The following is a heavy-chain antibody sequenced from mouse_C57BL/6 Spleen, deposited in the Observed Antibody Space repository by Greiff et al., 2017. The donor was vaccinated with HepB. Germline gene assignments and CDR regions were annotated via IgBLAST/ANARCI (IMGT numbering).Heavy chain of an antibody. J-gene: IGHJ2*01. Sequence: EVKLMESGGGLVKPGGSLKLSCAASGFTFSDYGMHWVRQAPEKGLEWVAYISSGSSTIYYADTVKGRFTISRDNATNTLFLQMTSLRSEDTAMYYCARGGLGPFDYWGQGTTLTVSS. CDR3: ARGGLGPFDY. D-gene: IGHD4-1*01. CDR2: ISSGSSTI. V-gene: IGHV5-17*01. CDR1: GFTFSDYG.